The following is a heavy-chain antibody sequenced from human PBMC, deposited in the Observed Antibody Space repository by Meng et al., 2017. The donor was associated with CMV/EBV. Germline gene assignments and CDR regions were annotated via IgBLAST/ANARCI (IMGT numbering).Heavy chain of an antibody. CDR1: GFTFSSYW. CDR2: IKQDGSEK. CDR3: ARDRWVGVTRFFQH. Sequence: GGSLRLSCAASGFTFSSYWMSWVRQAPGKGLEWVANIKQDGSEKYYVDSVKGRFTISRDNAKNSLYLQMNSLRAEDTAVYYCARDRWVGVTRFFQHWGQGTLVTVSS. V-gene: IGHV3-7*01. J-gene: IGHJ1*01. D-gene: IGHD1-26*01.